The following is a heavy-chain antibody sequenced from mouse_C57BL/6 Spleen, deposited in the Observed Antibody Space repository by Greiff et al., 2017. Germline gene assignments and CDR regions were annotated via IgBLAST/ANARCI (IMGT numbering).Heavy chain of an antibody. CDR1: GYTFTSYW. CDR2: IYPSDSET. D-gene: IGHD2-10*01. J-gene: IGHJ4*01. V-gene: IGHV1-61*01. Sequence: QVQLQQPGAELVRPGSSVKLSCKASGYTFTSYWMDWVKQRPGPGLEWIGNIYPSDSETHYNQKFKDKATLTVDKSSSTAYMQLSSLTSEDSAVYYGARWDLILLGAMDYWGQGTSVTVSS. CDR3: ARWDLILLGAMDY.